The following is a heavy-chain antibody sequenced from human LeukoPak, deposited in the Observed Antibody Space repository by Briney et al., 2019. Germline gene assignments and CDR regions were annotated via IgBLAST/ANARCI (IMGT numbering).Heavy chain of an antibody. D-gene: IGHD2-15*01. V-gene: IGHV3-7*01. CDR2: IKQDGSEK. J-gene: IGHJ6*02. CDR3: ARDGYCSGGSCYWVYGMDV. CDR1: GFTFSSYW. Sequence: PGGSLRLSCAASGFTFSSYWMSWVRQAPGKGLEWVAIIKQDGSEKYYVDSVKGRFTISRDNAKNSLYLQMNSLRAEDTAVYYCARDGYCSGGSCYWVYGMDVWGQGTTVTVSS.